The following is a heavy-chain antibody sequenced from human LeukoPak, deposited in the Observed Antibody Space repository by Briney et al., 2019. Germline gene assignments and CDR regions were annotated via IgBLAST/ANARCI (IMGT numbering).Heavy chain of an antibody. CDR3: ARPMTTVTTYYYYYGMDV. Sequence: PGGSLRLSCVASGFTFSSYAMHWVRQAPAKGLEWVAVISYDGSNKYYADSVKGRFTISRDNSKNTLYLQMNSLRAEDTAVYYCARPMTTVTTYYYYYGMDVWGQGTTVTVSS. J-gene: IGHJ6*02. D-gene: IGHD4-17*01. CDR1: GFTFSSYA. V-gene: IGHV3-30-3*01. CDR2: ISYDGSNK.